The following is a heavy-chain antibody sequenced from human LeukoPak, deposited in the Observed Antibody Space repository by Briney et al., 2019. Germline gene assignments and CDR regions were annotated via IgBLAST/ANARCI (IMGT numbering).Heavy chain of an antibody. Sequence: PGGSLRLSCAASGFTFTIYAMSWVRQAPGKGLEWVSSISVSGGSTYYAHSVKGRFTISRDNSNHTLYLQMNSLRAEDTAIYYCAPTGRFYKYWGQGTLVTVSS. CDR1: GFTFTIYA. J-gene: IGHJ4*02. CDR2: ISVSGGST. CDR3: APTGRFYKY. V-gene: IGHV3-23*01. D-gene: IGHD3-10*01.